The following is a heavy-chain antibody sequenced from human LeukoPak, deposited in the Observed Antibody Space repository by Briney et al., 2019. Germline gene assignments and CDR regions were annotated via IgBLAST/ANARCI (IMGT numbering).Heavy chain of an antibody. V-gene: IGHV1-18*01. CDR1: GYTFTSYG. CDR2: ISAYNGNT. Sequence: ASVKVSCKASGYTFTSYGISWVRQAPGQGLEWMGWISAYNGNTNYAQKLQGRVTTTTDTSTSTAYMELRSLRSDDTAVYYCARVTEMATGGFWFDPWGQGTLVTVSS. J-gene: IGHJ5*02. D-gene: IGHD5-24*01. CDR3: ARVTEMATGGFWFDP.